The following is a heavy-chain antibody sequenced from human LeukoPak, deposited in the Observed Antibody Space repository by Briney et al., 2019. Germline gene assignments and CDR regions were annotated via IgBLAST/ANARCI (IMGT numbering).Heavy chain of an antibody. CDR2: ISSSSSYI. Sequence: KPGGSLRLSCAASGFTLRNYSMNWVRQAPGKGLEWVSSISSSSSYIYYADSVKGRFTISRDNAKNSLYLQMNSLRAEDTAVYYCAREFFVAGTGHFQHWGQGTLVTVSS. CDR1: GFTLRNYS. J-gene: IGHJ1*01. V-gene: IGHV3-21*01. CDR3: AREFFVAGTGHFQH. D-gene: IGHD1-1*01.